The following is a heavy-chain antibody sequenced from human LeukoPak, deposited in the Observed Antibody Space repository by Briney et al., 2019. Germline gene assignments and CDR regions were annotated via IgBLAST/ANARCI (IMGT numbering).Heavy chain of an antibody. J-gene: IGHJ6*03. CDR1: GFTFSSYV. Sequence: GGSLRLSCVASGFTFSSYVMSWVRQAPGKGLEWVSTISGSGGSTYYADSVRGRFTISRDYSKNTLYLQLNSLRAEDTAVYYCAKFDAEYTGSYSYYYYMDVWGKGTTVTVSS. V-gene: IGHV3-23*01. D-gene: IGHD1-26*01. CDR2: ISGSGGST. CDR3: AKFDAEYTGSYSYYYYMDV.